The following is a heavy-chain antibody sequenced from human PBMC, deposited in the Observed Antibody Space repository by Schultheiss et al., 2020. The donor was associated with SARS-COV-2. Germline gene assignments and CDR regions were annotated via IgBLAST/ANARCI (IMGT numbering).Heavy chain of an antibody. D-gene: IGHD4-17*01. V-gene: IGHV3-74*01. CDR1: GFTFSSYG. Sequence: GGSLRLSCAASGFTFSSYGMHWVRQAPGKGLVWVSRINSDGSSTSYADSVKGRFTISRDNAKNTLYLQMNSLRAEDTAVYYCARDPGDYGDYFDYWGQGTLVTVSS. CDR3: ARDPGDYGDYFDY. CDR2: INSDGSST. J-gene: IGHJ4*02.